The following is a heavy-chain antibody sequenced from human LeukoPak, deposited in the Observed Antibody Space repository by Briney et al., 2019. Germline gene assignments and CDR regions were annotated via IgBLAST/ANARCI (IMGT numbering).Heavy chain of an antibody. J-gene: IGHJ3*02. CDR2: ISSSSSYI. CDR3: ASGSVWSGYYTPDDAFDI. Sequence: GGSLRLSCAASGFTFSSYSMNWVRQAPGKGLEWVSSISSSSSYIYYADSVKGRSTISRDNAKNSLYLQMNSLRAEDTAVYYCASGSVWSGYYTPDDAFDIWGQGTMVTVSS. V-gene: IGHV3-21*01. CDR1: GFTFSSYS. D-gene: IGHD3-3*01.